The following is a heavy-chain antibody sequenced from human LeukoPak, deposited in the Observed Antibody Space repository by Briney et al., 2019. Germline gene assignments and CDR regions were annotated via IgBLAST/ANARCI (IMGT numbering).Heavy chain of an antibody. CDR1: GGSISSSSYY. CDR3: ARQRAGVGDTKWNYYYGMDV. CDR2: IYYSGST. J-gene: IGHJ6*02. D-gene: IGHD1-26*01. V-gene: IGHV4-39*01. Sequence: SETLSLTCTVSGGSISSSSYYWGWIRQPPGKGVEWVGSIYYSGSTYYNASLKRRVTMSVDTSKNQFSLKLSSVTAADTAVYYCARQRAGVGDTKWNYYYGMDVWGQGTTVTVSS.